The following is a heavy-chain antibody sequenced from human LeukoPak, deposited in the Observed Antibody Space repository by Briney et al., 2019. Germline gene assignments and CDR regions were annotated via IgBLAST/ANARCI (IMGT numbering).Heavy chain of an antibody. J-gene: IGHJ4*02. CDR3: ARSLSVTRGLITTMLGY. CDR2: ISPTNGAT. V-gene: IGHV1-2*02. D-gene: IGHD3-10*01. CDR1: GYIFTDFY. Sequence: ASVKVSCKTSGYIFTDFYLHWVRHAPGQGLEWTGWISPTNGATSYARRFQGRVNMDRDTSTSTSYMELSSLGSDDTAVYYCARSLSVTRGLITTMLGYWGQGTLVTVSS.